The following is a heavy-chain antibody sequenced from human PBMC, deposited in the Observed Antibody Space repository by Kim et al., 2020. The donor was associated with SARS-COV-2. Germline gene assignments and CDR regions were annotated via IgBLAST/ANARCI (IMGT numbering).Heavy chain of an antibody. CDR1: GGSISSSSYY. CDR2: IYYSGST. CDR3: ARRRSYCSGGSCYSPLIDY. J-gene: IGHJ4*02. V-gene: IGHV4-39*01. Sequence: SETLSLTCTVSGGSISSSSYYWGWFRQPPGKGLEWIGSIYYSGSTYYNPSLKSRVTISVDTSKNQFSLKLSSVTAADTSVYYCARRRSYCSGGSCYSPLIDYWGQGTLGTVYS. D-gene: IGHD2-15*01.